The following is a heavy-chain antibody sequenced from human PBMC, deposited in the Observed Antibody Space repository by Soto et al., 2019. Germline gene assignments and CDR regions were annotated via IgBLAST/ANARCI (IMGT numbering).Heavy chain of an antibody. CDR1: GDSISSGGW. V-gene: IGHV4-4*02. Sequence: QVQLQESGPGVVKPSGTLSLTCAVSGDSISSGGWWSWVRQPPGKGLEWIGEIYHSGSTNYNPSLKSRVTILVDMAKSHVSLNLNSVNVADTAIYYCAKDGRNGYNLFYWGQGTRVTVSS. CDR3: AKDGRNGYNLFY. D-gene: IGHD5-12*01. J-gene: IGHJ4*02. CDR2: IYHSGST.